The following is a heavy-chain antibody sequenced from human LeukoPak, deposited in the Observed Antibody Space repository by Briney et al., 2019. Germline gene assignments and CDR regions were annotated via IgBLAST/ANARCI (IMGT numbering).Heavy chain of an antibody. CDR3: ARGATGYCSSTSCYSFWFDP. J-gene: IGHJ5*02. V-gene: IGHV4-30-4*01. Sequence: SQTLSLTCTVSGGSISSGDYYWSWIRQPPGKGLEWIGYIYYSGSTYYNPSLKSRVTISVDTSKNQFSLKLSSVTTADTAVYYCARGATGYCSSTSCYSFWFDPWGQGTLATVSS. CDR2: IYYSGST. D-gene: IGHD2-2*02. CDR1: GGSISSGDYY.